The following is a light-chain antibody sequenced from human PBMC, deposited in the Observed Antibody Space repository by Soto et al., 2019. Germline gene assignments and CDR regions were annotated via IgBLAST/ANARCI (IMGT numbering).Light chain of an antibody. CDR1: QDISSS. V-gene: IGKV1-9*01. CDR3: QQLASYPIGT. J-gene: IGKJ4*01. CDR2: DAS. Sequence: DIQLTQSLSFLSASVGDRVTITCRASQDISSSLAWYQQKPGKAPKLLIYDASTLQTGVPSRFRGSGSGTEFTLTISSLQPEDFATYSCQQLASYPIGTFGGGTKVDIK.